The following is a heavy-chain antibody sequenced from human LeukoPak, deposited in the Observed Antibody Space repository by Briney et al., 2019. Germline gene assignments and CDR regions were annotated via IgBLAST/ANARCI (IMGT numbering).Heavy chain of an antibody. V-gene: IGHV1-24*01. D-gene: IGHD2-2*01. CDR1: GYTLNELS. Sequence: ASVKVSFKVSGYTLNELSMHWVRQSPGKGRDWMGSFHPEDGETIYAQKFQGRVSMTEDTSTDTAYIELSSLKSEDTAVYYCAADRFCTSTTCFGNWFDPWGQGTLVTVSS. CDR2: FHPEDGET. CDR3: AADRFCTSTTCFGNWFDP. J-gene: IGHJ5*02.